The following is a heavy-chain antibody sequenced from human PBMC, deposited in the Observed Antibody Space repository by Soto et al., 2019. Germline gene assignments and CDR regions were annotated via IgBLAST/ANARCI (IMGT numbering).Heavy chain of an antibody. Sequence: QVQLVQSGAEVKKPGASVKVSCKASGYTFTSYDITWVRQATGQGLEWMGWMNPNSGNTGYAQKFQGIVTMTRNTSISTAYMELSSLGSEDTAVYYCAGGATVARDWYFDLWGRGTLVTVSS. CDR1: GYTFTSYD. CDR2: MNPNSGNT. D-gene: IGHD1-26*01. J-gene: IGHJ2*01. CDR3: AGGATVARDWYFDL. V-gene: IGHV1-8*01.